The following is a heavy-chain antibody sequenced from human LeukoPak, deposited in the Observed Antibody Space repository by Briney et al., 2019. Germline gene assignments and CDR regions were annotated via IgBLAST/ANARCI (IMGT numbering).Heavy chain of an antibody. D-gene: IGHD3-10*01. CDR1: GFTFSSYE. J-gene: IGHJ4*02. V-gene: IGHV3-48*03. Sequence: GGSLRLSCAASGFTFSSYEMNWVRQAPGKGLEWVSYISSSGSTIYYADSVKGRFTISRDNAKNSLYLQMNSLRAEDTAVYYCARDLYYGSGSYYHVYWGQGTLVTVSS. CDR2: ISSSGSTI. CDR3: ARDLYYGSGSYYHVY.